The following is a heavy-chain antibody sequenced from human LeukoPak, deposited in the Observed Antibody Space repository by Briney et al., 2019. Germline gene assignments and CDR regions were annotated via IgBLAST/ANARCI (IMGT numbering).Heavy chain of an antibody. J-gene: IGHJ4*02. D-gene: IGHD6-25*01. CDR2: MRRDGNEI. CDR3: ARLGSQGGVAALDY. Sequence: GGSLRLSCSASGFTFSTYWMSWVRQAPGKGLEWVANMRRDGNEIYYLDSVRGRFTISRDNAKNSLYLQMNSLRAEDTAVYYCARLGSQGGVAALDYWGQGTLVTVSS. V-gene: IGHV3-7*01. CDR1: GFTFSTYW.